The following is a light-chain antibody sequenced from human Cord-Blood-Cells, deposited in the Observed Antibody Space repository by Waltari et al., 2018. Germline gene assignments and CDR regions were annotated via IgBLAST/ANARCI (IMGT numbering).Light chain of an antibody. CDR1: RRDVGGYNY. J-gene: IGLJ1*01. Sequence: QSALTQPPSASGAPGQSVTFSCTGTRRDVGGYNYVSWYQKPPGKAPKLMIYEVSKRPSGVPDRFSGYKSGNTASLTVSGLQAEDEADYYCSSYAGSTPYVFGTGTKVTVL. CDR3: SSYAGSTPYV. V-gene: IGLV2-8*01. CDR2: EVS.